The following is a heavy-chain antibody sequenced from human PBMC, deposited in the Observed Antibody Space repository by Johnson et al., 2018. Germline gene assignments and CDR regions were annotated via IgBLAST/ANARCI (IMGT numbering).Heavy chain of an antibody. J-gene: IGHJ3*02. D-gene: IGHD2-8*01. CDR3: AGVGCEGAFDI. Sequence: VQLVESGGGLVQPGGSLRLSCAASGFTFSSYAMHWVRQAPGKGLEYVSAISSNGGSTYYANSVKGRFTISRDNSKNTLYLQMGCLRAEDMAVYYCAGVGCEGAFDIWGQGTMVTVSS. CDR1: GFTFSSYA. CDR2: ISSNGGST. V-gene: IGHV3-64*01.